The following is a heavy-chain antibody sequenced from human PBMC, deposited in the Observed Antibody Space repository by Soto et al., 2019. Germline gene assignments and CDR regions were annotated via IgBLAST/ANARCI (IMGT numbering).Heavy chain of an antibody. D-gene: IGHD2-8*01. Sequence: QVQLVQSGAEVKKPGSSVKVSCKASGGTFSSYAISWVRQAPGQGLEWMGGIIPIFGTANYAQKFQGRVTITADDSTSTDYMELSSLRSEDTAVYYCARDVGLGTNGVFKQVYWGQGTLVTVSS. CDR2: IIPIFGTA. V-gene: IGHV1-69*01. CDR1: GGTFSSYA. CDR3: ARDVGLGTNGVFKQVY. J-gene: IGHJ4*02.